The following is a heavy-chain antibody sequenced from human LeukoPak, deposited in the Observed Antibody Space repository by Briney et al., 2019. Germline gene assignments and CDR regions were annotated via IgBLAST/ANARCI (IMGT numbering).Heavy chain of an antibody. V-gene: IGHV3-11*06. J-gene: IGHJ4*02. Sequence: GGSLRLSCAASGFTFSDYYMSWIRQAPGKGLEWVSYISSSSSYTNYADSVKGRFTISRDNAKNSLYLQMNSPRAEDTAVYYCARGLYSSGWYGWDYWGQGTLVTVSS. CDR3: ARGLYSSGWYGWDY. CDR1: GFTFSDYY. D-gene: IGHD6-19*01. CDR2: ISSSSSYT.